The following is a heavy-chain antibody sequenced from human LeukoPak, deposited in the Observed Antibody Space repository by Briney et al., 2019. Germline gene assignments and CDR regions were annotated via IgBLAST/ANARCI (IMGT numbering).Heavy chain of an antibody. J-gene: IGHJ4*02. CDR2: INHSGST. Sequence: SETLSLTCAVYGGSFSGYYWSWIRQPPGKGLEWIGEINHSGSTNYNPSLKSRVTISVDTSKNQFSLKLSSVTAADTAVCYCARANCSSTSCEENYFDYWGQGTLVTVSS. CDR3: ARANCSSTSCEENYFDY. V-gene: IGHV4-34*01. CDR1: GGSFSGYY. D-gene: IGHD2-2*01.